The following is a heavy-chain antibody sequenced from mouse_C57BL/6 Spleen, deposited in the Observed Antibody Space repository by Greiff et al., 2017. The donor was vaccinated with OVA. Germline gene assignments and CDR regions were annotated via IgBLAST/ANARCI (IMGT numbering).Heavy chain of an antibody. V-gene: IGHV5-9*01. CDR1: GFTFSSYT. J-gene: IGHJ1*01. D-gene: IGHD1-1*01. CDR2: ISGGGGNT. Sequence: EVKVVDSGGGLVKPGGSLKLSCAASGFTFSSYTMSWVRQTPEKRLEWVATISGGGGNTYYPDSVKGRFTISRDNAKNTLYLQMSSLRSEDTALYYCSGTPVVATDWYFDGWGAGTTVTVSS. CDR3: SGTPVVATDWYFDG.